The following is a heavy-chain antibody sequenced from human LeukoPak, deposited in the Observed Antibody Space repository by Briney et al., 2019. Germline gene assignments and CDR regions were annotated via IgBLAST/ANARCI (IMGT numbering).Heavy chain of an antibody. CDR3: ARGANWFDP. Sequence: SETLSLTCAVYGGSFSGYYWSWIRQPPGKGLEWIGEINHSGSTNYNPSLKSRVTISVDTSKNQFSLKLSSVTAADTAVYYCARGANWFDPWGQGTLVTVSS. CDR2: INHSGST. CDR1: GGSFSGYY. V-gene: IGHV4-34*01. J-gene: IGHJ5*02.